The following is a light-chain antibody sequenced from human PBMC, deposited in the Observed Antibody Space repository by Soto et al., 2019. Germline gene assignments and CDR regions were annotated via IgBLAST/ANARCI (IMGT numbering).Light chain of an antibody. CDR2: SNN. Sequence: QSVLTQPPSASGSPGQRVTLSCSGSTSNIGSNSVNWYQQLPGPAPKLLIYSNNHRPSGVPDQFSGSRSGTSASLAISGLQYEDEADYYCVAWDDGLNAYVFGAGTKLTVL. V-gene: IGLV1-44*01. CDR1: TSNIGSNS. CDR3: VAWDDGLNAYV. J-gene: IGLJ1*01.